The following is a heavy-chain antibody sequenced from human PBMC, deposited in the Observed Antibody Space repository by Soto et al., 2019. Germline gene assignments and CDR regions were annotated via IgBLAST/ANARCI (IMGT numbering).Heavy chain of an antibody. Sequence: PGGSLRLSCAASGFTFSSYSMNWVRQAPGKGLEWVSYISSSSSTIYYADSVKGRFTISRDNAKNSLYLQMNSLRAEDTAVYYCARDFVDVPVTSSEDAFDIWGQGTMVTVSS. CDR2: ISSSSSTI. CDR3: ARDFVDVPVTSSEDAFDI. CDR1: GFTFSSYS. D-gene: IGHD4-17*01. J-gene: IGHJ3*02. V-gene: IGHV3-48*01.